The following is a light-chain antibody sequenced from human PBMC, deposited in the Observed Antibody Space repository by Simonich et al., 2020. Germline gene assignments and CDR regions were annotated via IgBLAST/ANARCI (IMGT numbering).Light chain of an antibody. CDR2: EGS. V-gene: IGLV2-23*03. Sequence: QSALTQPASVSGSPGQSITISCTGTSSDVGCYNLVSWYQQHPGKAPKLMIYEGSKRPSGVSNRFSGSKSGNTASLTISGLQAEDEADYYCCSYAGSSTFGVFGGGTKLTVL. CDR3: CSYAGSSTFGV. CDR1: SSDVGCYNL. J-gene: IGLJ3*02.